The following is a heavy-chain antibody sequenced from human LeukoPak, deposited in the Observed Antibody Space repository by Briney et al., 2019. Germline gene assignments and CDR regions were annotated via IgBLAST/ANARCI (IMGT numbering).Heavy chain of an antibody. CDR2: IYYSGGT. Sequence: SETLSLTCTVSGGSISSYYWSWIRQPPGKGLEWIGYIYYSGGTNYNPSPKSRATIPVDTSKNQFSLKLSPVTAADTAVYYCARATYGSGSYLNWFDPWGQGTLVTVSS. D-gene: IGHD3-10*01. V-gene: IGHV4-59*08. J-gene: IGHJ5*02. CDR1: GGSISSYY. CDR3: ARATYGSGSYLNWFDP.